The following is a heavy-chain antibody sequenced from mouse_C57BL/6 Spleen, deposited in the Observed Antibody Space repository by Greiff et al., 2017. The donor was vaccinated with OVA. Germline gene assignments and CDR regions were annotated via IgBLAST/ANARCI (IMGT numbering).Heavy chain of an antibody. D-gene: IGHD2-10*01. V-gene: IGHV1-52*01. Sequence: VQLQQPGAELVRPGSSVKLSCKASGYTFTSYWMHWVKQRPIQGLEWIGNIDPSDSETHYNQKFKDKATLTVDQSSSTAYMQLSSLTSEDSAVYYCARSGPTNFDYWGQGTTLTVSS. CDR1: GYTFTSYW. CDR2: IDPSDSET. CDR3: ARSGPTNFDY. J-gene: IGHJ2*01.